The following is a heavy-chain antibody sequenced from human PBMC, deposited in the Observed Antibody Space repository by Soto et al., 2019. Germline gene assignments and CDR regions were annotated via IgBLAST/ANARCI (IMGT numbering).Heavy chain of an antibody. CDR3: ANCYYDSSGYPGTDYYGMDV. D-gene: IGHD3-22*01. CDR1: EGTFSSYA. J-gene: IGHJ6*02. V-gene: IGHV1-69*06. Sequence: QVQLVQSGAEVKKPGSSVKVSCKASEGTFSSYAISWVRQAPGQGLEWMGGIIPIFGTANYAQKFQGRVTITADKSTSTAYMELSSLRSEDTAVYYCANCYYDSSGYPGTDYYGMDVWGQGTTVTVSS. CDR2: IIPIFGTA.